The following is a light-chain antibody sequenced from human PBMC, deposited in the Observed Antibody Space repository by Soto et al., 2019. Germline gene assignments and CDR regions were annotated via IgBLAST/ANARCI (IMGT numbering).Light chain of an antibody. CDR3: QQYNSWPWT. CDR2: GAS. Sequence: EIVMTQSPATLSVSPGERATLSCRASQSISTNLAWYQQKPGQAPRLLMYGASTRATGIPARFSGSGSGTEFALTISSLQSEDFAVYYCQQYNSWPWTFGQGTKV. J-gene: IGKJ1*01. CDR1: QSISTN. V-gene: IGKV3-15*01.